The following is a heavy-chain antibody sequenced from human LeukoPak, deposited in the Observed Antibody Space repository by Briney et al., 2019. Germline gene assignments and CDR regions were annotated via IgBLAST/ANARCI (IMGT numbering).Heavy chain of an antibody. CDR2: IYHSGST. CDR1: GYSISSGYY. J-gene: IGHJ3*02. D-gene: IGHD5-12*01. CDR3: AREPTPPVATHDAFDI. Sequence: SETLSLTCNVSGYSISSGYYWGWIRQPPGKGLEWIGSIYHSGSTNYNPSLKSRVTISVDKSKNQFSLKLSSVTAADTAVYYCAREPTPPVATHDAFDIWGQGTMVTVSS. V-gene: IGHV4-38-2*02.